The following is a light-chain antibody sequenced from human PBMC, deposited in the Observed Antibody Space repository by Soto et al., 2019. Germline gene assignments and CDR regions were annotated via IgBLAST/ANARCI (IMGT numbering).Light chain of an antibody. Sequence: QLVLTHSSSASASLGSSVKLTCTLSSRHSSYIIAWHQQQPGKAPRYLMKLEDSGNYNKGSGVPDRFSGSSSGADRYLTISNLQSEDEADYYCETWDSNARVFGGGTKVTVL. CDR1: SRHSSYI. J-gene: IGLJ3*02. V-gene: IGLV4-60*03. CDR3: ETWDSNARV. CDR2: LEDSGNY.